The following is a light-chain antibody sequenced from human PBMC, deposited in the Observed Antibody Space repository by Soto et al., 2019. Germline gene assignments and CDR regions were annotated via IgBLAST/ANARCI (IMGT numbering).Light chain of an antibody. V-gene: IGKV4-1*01. Sequence: DIVMTQSPDSLAVSLGERATINCKSSQSVLYSSNNKKYLAWYQQKPGQPPKLLIYWASTRESGVPDRFSGSGSGTDFTLTSSSLQAEDVAVYYCQQYYSTLYTFGQGTKLEIK. J-gene: IGKJ2*01. CDR2: WAS. CDR1: QSVLYSSNNKKY. CDR3: QQYYSTLYT.